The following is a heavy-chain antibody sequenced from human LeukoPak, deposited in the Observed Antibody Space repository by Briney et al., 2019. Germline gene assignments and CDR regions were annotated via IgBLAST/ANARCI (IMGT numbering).Heavy chain of an antibody. CDR3: ARDRFGSGSYYTFDY. Sequence: GASVKVSSKASGYTFTSYGISWVRQAPGQGLEWMGWISAYNGNTNYAQKLQGRVTMTTDTSTSTAYMELRSLRSDDTAVYYCARDRFGSGSYYTFDYWGQGTLVTVSS. J-gene: IGHJ4*02. V-gene: IGHV1-18*01. D-gene: IGHD3-10*01. CDR1: GYTFTSYG. CDR2: ISAYNGNT.